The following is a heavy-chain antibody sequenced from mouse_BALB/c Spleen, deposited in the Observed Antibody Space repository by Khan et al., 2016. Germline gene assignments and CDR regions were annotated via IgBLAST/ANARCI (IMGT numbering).Heavy chain of an antibody. V-gene: IGHV1S136*01. CDR2: INPYNAGT. D-gene: IGHD2-2*01. CDR3: ARDYYGYDFDY. Sequence: VQLKQSGPELVKPGASVKMSCKASGYTFTSYIIHWVKQKPGQGLEWIGYINPYNAGTKYSEKFKDKATLTSDRSSSIAYMELSSLTSEDSAVYYCARDYYGYDFDYWGQGTTLTVSS. CDR1: GYTFTSYI. J-gene: IGHJ2*01.